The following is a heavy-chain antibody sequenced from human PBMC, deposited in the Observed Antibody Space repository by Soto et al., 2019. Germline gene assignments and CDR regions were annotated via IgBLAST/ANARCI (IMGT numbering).Heavy chain of an antibody. Sequence: ASVKVSCKACGWTFSSYAISWVRQGPGQGREWMGGIIPIFGTANYAQKFQGRVTITADESTSTAYMELSSLRSEDTAVYYCARATSCSSTSRAVVGRRWFDPWGQGTLVTVSS. CDR2: IIPIFGTA. D-gene: IGHD2-2*01. CDR3: ARATSCSSTSRAVVGRRWFDP. J-gene: IGHJ5*02. V-gene: IGHV1-69*13. CDR1: GWTFSSYA.